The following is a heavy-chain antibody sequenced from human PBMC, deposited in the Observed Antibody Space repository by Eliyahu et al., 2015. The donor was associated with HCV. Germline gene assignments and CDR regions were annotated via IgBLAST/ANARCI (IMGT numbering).Heavy chain of an antibody. Sequence: EVQLVESGGGLVQPGRSXXLSCTASGFTFGDYAMSWVRQAPGKGLEWVGFIRSKAYGGTTEYAASVKGRFTISRDDSKSIAYLQMNSLKTEDTAVYYCTRAQLGSHDYWGQGTLVTVSS. V-gene: IGHV3-49*04. CDR2: IRSKAYGGTT. CDR1: GFTFGDYA. D-gene: IGHD1-1*01. CDR3: TRAQLGSHDY. J-gene: IGHJ4*02.